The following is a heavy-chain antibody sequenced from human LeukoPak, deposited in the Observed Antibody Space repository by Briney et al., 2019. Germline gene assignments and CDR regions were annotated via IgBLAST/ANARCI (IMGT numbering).Heavy chain of an antibody. D-gene: IGHD6-19*01. V-gene: IGHV4-39*01. Sequence: SETLSLTCTVSGGSISSSSYYWGWIRQPPGKGLEWIGSIYYRGSTYYNPSLKSRVTISVDTSKNQFSLKLSSVTAADTAVYYCARLSSGRYRSAENYFDYWGQGTLVTVSS. J-gene: IGHJ4*02. CDR3: ARLSSGRYRSAENYFDY. CDR2: IYYRGST. CDR1: GGSISSSSYY.